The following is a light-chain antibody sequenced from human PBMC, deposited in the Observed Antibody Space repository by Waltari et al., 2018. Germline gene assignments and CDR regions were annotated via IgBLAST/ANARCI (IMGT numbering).Light chain of an antibody. CDR1: QDIDDD. Sequence: ETTLTQSPAFMSATPGDKVNISCKASQDIDDDMNCYQQKPGEAAIFIIQEATTLVPGISPRFSGGASGTEFTLRISRVEAEDVGVYYCMQARQTPYTFGQGTKLEIK. CDR2: EAT. J-gene: IGKJ2*01. CDR3: MQARQTPYT. V-gene: IGKV5-2*01.